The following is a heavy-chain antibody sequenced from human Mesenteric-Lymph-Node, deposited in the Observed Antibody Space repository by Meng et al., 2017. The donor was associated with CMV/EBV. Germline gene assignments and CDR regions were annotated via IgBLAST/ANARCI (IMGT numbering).Heavy chain of an antibody. Sequence: SGYTFTGYYMHWVRQAPGQGLEWMGRINPNSGGTNYAQKFQGRVTMTRDTSTRTVYMHLSSLRSEDTALYYCARGRSGYDQHVAWFDPWGQGTLVTVSS. D-gene: IGHD5-12*01. CDR1: GYTFTGYY. CDR3: ARGRSGYDQHVAWFDP. J-gene: IGHJ5*02. CDR2: INPNSGGT. V-gene: IGHV1-2*06.